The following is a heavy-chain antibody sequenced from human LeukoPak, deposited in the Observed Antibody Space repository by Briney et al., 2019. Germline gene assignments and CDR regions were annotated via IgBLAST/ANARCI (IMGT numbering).Heavy chain of an antibody. CDR3: ARDLEGLAY. CDR2: IYSGGST. V-gene: IGHV3-53*01. J-gene: IGHJ4*02. D-gene: IGHD6-19*01. Sequence: GGSLTLSCAASGFTVSSNYMSWVRQAPGKGLEWVSVIYSGGSTYYADSVKGRFTISRDNSKNTLYLQMNSLRAEDTAVYYCARDLEGLAYWGQGTLVTVSS. CDR1: GFTVSSNY.